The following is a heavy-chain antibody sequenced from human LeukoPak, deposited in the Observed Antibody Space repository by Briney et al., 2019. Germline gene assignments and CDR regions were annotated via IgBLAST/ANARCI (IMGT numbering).Heavy chain of an antibody. CDR1: GFTFSNAR. CDR2: IKTKTDDGAT. V-gene: IGHV3-15*01. CDR3: TTYVGATAY. D-gene: IGHD1-26*01. Sequence: GGSLRLSCAASGFTFSNARMNWVRQAPGKGLEWVGRIKTKTDDGATDYSAPVKAIFTISRDDSKTTLYLQMNGLKTEDTAIYYCTTYVGATAYWGQGTLVTDSS. J-gene: IGHJ4*02.